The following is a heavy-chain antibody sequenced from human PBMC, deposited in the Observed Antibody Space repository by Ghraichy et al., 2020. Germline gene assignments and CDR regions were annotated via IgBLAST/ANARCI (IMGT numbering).Heavy chain of an antibody. Sequence: SETLSLTCTVSGGSISSRNYYWGWIRQPPGKGLEWIGSIYYSGSTYYNPSLKSRVTISVDTSKIQFSLKLNSVTATDTAVYYCARLLKRVDSSNLYYYDSSAYPERDYFDYWGQGTLVTVSS. CDR3: ARLLKRVDSSNLYYYDSSAYPERDYFDY. V-gene: IGHV4-39*01. D-gene: IGHD3-22*01. CDR2: IYYSGST. CDR1: GGSISSRNYY. J-gene: IGHJ4*02.